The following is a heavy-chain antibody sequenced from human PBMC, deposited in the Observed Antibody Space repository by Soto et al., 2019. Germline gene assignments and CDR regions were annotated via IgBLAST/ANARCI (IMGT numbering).Heavy chain of an antibody. V-gene: IGHV3-33*01. Sequence: GSLRLSCAASGFTFSSYGMHWVRQAPGKGLEWVAVIWYDGSNKYYADSVKGRFTISRDNSKNTLYLQMNSLRAEDTAVYYCARDRDQIRENGGCWFDPWGQGTLVTVSS. CDR2: IWYDGSNK. J-gene: IGHJ5*02. D-gene: IGHD2-8*01. CDR1: GFTFSSYG. CDR3: ARDRDQIRENGGCWFDP.